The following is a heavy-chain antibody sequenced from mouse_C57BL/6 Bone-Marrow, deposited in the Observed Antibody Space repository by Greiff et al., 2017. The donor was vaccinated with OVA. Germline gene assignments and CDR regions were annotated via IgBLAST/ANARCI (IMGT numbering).Heavy chain of an antibody. D-gene: IGHD1-1*01. Sequence: DVQLQESGPGLVKPSQTLSLTCSVTGYSITSDYWNWIRKFPGNKLEYMGYISYSGGTYYNPSLTSRISITRDTSKNQYYLQWNSVTTKDTATYYCAGYGPLYGSSYCAMDYWGQGTSVTVSS. CDR1: GYSITSDY. V-gene: IGHV3-8*01. CDR2: ISYSGGT. J-gene: IGHJ4*01. CDR3: AGYGPLYGSSYCAMDY.